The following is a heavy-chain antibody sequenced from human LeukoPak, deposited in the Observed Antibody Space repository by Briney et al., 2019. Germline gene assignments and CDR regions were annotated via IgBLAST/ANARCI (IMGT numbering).Heavy chain of an antibody. J-gene: IGHJ4*02. D-gene: IGHD6-19*01. CDR3: AVASGSSGWYGVDV. CDR2: INPNSGGT. Sequence: ASVKVSCKASGHTFSSYGISWVRQAPGQGLEWMGWINPNSGGTNYAQKFQGRVTMTRDTSISTAYMELSRLRSDDTAVYYCAVASGSSGWYGVDVWGQGTLVTVSS. CDR1: GHTFSSYG. V-gene: IGHV1-2*02.